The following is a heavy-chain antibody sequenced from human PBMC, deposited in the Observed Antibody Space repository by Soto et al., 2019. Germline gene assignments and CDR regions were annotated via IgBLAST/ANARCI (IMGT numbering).Heavy chain of an antibody. J-gene: IGHJ5*02. CDR1: GYTFTSYA. Sequence: ASVKVSCKASGYTFTSYAMHWVRQAPGQRLEWMGWINAGNGNTKYSQKFQGRVTITRDTSASTAYMELSSLRSEDTAVYYCARASITMIRPWFDPWGQGNLVTVSS. D-gene: IGHD3-22*01. V-gene: IGHV1-3*01. CDR3: ARASITMIRPWFDP. CDR2: INAGNGNT.